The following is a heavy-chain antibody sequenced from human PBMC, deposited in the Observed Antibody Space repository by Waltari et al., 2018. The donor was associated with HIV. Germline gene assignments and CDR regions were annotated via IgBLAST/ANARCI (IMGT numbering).Heavy chain of an antibody. CDR3: ARGKDCGGGTCDGYHYYGMDV. CDR1: GFTFTTAW. CDR2: INPDGTDT. D-gene: IGHD2-15*01. Sequence: EVQLVESGGGLVKPGGSLRLSWPAPGFTFTTAWLPWVGPAPGKGLVWVSRINPDGTDTRYADSVKGRFTIARDNAKNTVYLQVNSLRGEDTSVYYCARGKDCGGGTCDGYHYYGMDVWGQGTTVTVSS. V-gene: IGHV3-74*01. J-gene: IGHJ6*02.